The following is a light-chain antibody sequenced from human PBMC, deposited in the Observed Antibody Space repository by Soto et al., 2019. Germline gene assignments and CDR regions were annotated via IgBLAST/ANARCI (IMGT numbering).Light chain of an antibody. CDR3: QQYGSNT. J-gene: IGKJ2*01. V-gene: IGKV3-20*01. Sequence: EIVLTQSPATLSLSPGERATLSCRASQSVSSSFLAWYQQKPGQAPRLLIYGASNRATGIPARFSGSGSGTDFTVAISSLEPEDFAVYYCQQYGSNTSGQGTKLEIK. CDR2: GAS. CDR1: QSVSSSF.